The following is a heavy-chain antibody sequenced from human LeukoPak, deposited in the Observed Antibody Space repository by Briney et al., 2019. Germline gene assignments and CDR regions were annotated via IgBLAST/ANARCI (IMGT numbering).Heavy chain of an antibody. CDR3: ARVGTDYGASVNWFDP. V-gene: IGHV4-31*03. D-gene: IGHD4/OR15-4a*01. Sequence: SETPSLTCTVSGGSISSGGYYWSWIRQHPGKGLEWIGYIYYSGSTYHNPSLKSRVTISVDTSKNQFSLKLSSVTAADTAVYYCARVGTDYGASVNWFDPWGQGTLVTVSS. J-gene: IGHJ5*02. CDR1: GGSISSGGYY. CDR2: IYYSGST.